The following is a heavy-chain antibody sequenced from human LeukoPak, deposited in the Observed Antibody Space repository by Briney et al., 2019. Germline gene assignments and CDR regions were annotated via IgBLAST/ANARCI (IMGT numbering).Heavy chain of an antibody. J-gene: IGHJ4*02. CDR2: ISSSSSYI. D-gene: IGHD6-19*01. V-gene: IGHV3-21*01. CDR1: GFTFSSYG. Sequence: PGGSLRLSCAASGFTFSSYGMNWVRQAPGKGLEWVSSISSSSSYIYYADSVKGRFTISRDNAKNSLYLQMNSLRAEDTAVYYCPRDHSSVGGYYFDYWGQGTLVTVSS. CDR3: PRDHSSVGGYYFDY.